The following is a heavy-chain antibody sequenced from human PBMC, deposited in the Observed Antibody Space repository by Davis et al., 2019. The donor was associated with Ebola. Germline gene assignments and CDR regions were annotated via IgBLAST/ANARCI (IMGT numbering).Heavy chain of an antibody. V-gene: IGHV3-23*01. CDR1: GFTFSSYA. CDR2: ISGSGGST. Sequence: GESLKTSCAASGFTFSSYAMSWVRQAPGTGLEWVSAISGSGGSTYYADSVKGRFTISRDNSKNTLYLQMNSLRAEDTAVYYCAKVWFGDYDGFDYGGQGTLVTVSS. J-gene: IGHJ4*02. D-gene: IGHD4-17*01. CDR3: AKVWFGDYDGFDY.